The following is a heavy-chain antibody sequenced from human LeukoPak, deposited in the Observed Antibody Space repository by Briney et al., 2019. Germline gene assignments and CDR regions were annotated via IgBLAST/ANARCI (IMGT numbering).Heavy chain of an antibody. CDR3: ARGPPRYCSGGSCYRGGSWFDP. D-gene: IGHD2-15*01. CDR2: IYYSGST. Sequence: SETLSLTCTVSGGSISSYYWSWIRQPPGKGLEWIGYIYYSGSTNYNPSLKSRVTISVDTSKNQFSLKLSSVTAADTAVYYCARGPPRYCSGGSCYRGGSWFDPWGQGTLVTVSS. CDR1: GGSISSYY. V-gene: IGHV4-59*01. J-gene: IGHJ5*02.